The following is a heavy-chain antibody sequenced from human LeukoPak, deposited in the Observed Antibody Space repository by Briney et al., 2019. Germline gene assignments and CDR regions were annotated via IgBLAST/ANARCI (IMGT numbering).Heavy chain of an antibody. Sequence: GGSLRLSCAASGFTFSSYWMSWVRQAPGKGLEWVANINQDESEENFVDSVKGRFSISRDNAKRSLYLQVNSLRAEDTAMYYCARDRGYSTFDFWGQGTLVTVSS. V-gene: IGHV3-7*04. CDR3: ARDRGYSTFDF. J-gene: IGHJ4*02. CDR1: GFTFSSYW. D-gene: IGHD4-11*01. CDR2: INQDESEE.